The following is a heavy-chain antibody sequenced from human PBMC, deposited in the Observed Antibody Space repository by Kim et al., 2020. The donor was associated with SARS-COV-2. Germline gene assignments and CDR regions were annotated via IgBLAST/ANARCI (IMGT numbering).Heavy chain of an antibody. CDR3: ARLMVSSAQIDY. CDR1: GGSFSGYY. J-gene: IGHJ4*02. Sequence: SETLSLTCAVYGGSFSGYYWSWIRQPPGKGLEWIGEINHSGSTNYNPSLKSRVTISVDTSKNKFSLKLSSVTAADTAVYYCARLMVSSAQIDYWGQGTLVTVSS. D-gene: IGHD2-21*01. V-gene: IGHV4-34*01. CDR2: INHSGST.